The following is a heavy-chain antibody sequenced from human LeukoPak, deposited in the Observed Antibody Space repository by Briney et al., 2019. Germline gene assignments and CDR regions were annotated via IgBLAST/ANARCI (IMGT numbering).Heavy chain of an antibody. V-gene: IGHV3-48*03. CDR2: ISSSGSTI. J-gene: IGHJ6*04. D-gene: IGHD3-10*02. CDR3: AELGITMIGGV. CDR1: GFTFSSYE. Sequence: GGSLRLSCAASGFTFSSYEMNWVHQAPGKGLEWVSYISSSGSTIYYADSVKGRFTISRDNAKNSLYLQMNSLRAEDTAVYYCAELGITMIGGVWGKGTTVTVSS.